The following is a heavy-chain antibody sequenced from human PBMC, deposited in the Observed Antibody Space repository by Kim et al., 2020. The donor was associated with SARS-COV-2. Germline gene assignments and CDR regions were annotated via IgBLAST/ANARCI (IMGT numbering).Heavy chain of an antibody. J-gene: IGHJ5*02. CDR2: IYYSGST. D-gene: IGHD5-12*01. V-gene: IGHV4-59*08. Sequence: SETLSLTCTVSGGSISTYYWSWIRQPPGKGLEWIGYIYYSGSTNSNPSLKSRVTISVDTSKNQFSLKLSYVTAADTAVYYCARYSAYGTNWFDPWGPGTLVTVSS. CDR3: ARYSAYGTNWFDP. CDR1: GGSISTYY.